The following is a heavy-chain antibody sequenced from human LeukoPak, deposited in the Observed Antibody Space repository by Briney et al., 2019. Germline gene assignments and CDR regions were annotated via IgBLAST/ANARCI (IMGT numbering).Heavy chain of an antibody. J-gene: IGHJ4*02. CDR1: GGSISSYY. Sequence: SETLSLTCTVSGGSISSYYWSWIRQPPGKGLEWIGYIYYSGSTNYNPSLESRVTISVDTSKNQFSLKLTSVTAAYTAVYYCARDHMLRGVDYWGQGTLVTVSS. V-gene: IGHV4-59*12. CDR2: IYYSGST. D-gene: IGHD3-10*01. CDR3: ARDHMLRGVDY.